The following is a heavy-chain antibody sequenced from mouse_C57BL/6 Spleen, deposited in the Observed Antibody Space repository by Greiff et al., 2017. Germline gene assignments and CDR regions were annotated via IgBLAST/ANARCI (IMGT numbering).Heavy chain of an antibody. CDR1: GYTFTSYW. CDR3: AYGNPPFAY. Sequence: QVQLQQPGAELVMPGASVKLSCKASGYTFTSYWMHWVKQRPGQGLEWIGEIDPSDSYTNYNQKFKGKSTLTVDKSSSTAYMQLSSLTSEDSAVYYCAYGNPPFAYWGQGTLVTVSA. J-gene: IGHJ3*01. D-gene: IGHD2-1*01. CDR2: IDPSDSYT. V-gene: IGHV1-69*01.